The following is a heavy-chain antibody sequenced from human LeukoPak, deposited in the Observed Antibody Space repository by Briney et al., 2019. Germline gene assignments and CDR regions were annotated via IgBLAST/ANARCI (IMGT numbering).Heavy chain of an antibody. CDR2: IYYSGTT. CDR3: ARGGRGSFSH. D-gene: IGHD1-26*01. Sequence: PSETLSLTRTVSGGSMNSYDWSWIRQPPGKGLEWIGYIYYSGTTNYNPSLRSRVTMSADTSENKFSLNLNSVTAADTAVYFCARGGRGSFSHWGQGTLVTVSS. CDR1: GGSMNSYD. J-gene: IGHJ4*02. V-gene: IGHV4-59*08.